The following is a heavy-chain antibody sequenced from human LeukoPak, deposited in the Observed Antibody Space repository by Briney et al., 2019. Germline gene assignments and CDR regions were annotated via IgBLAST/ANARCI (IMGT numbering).Heavy chain of an antibody. V-gene: IGHV6-1*01. J-gene: IGHJ4*02. CDR2: TYYTSKWYN. Sequence: SQTLSLTCAISGDSVSSNGVAWNWTRQSPSRGLEWLGGTYYTSKWYNDYAVSVKSRITINPDTSKNQFSLQLNSVLPEDTAVYYCARGSNRALDYWGQGTLVTVSS. CDR1: GDSVSSNGVA. D-gene: IGHD7-27*01. CDR3: ARGSNRALDY.